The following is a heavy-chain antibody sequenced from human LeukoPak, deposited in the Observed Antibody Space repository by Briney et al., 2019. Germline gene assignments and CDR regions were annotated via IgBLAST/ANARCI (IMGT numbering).Heavy chain of an antibody. CDR2: ISAYNGNT. J-gene: IGHJ4*02. CDR3: AREAYCSSTSCYLRLIDY. Sequence: ASVKVSCKASGYTFTSYGISWVRQAPGQGLEWMGWISAYNGNTNYARKLQGRVTMTTDTSTSTAYMELRSLRSDDTAVYYCAREAYCSSTSCYLRLIDYWGQGTLVTVSS. CDR1: GYTFTSYG. V-gene: IGHV1-18*01. D-gene: IGHD2-2*01.